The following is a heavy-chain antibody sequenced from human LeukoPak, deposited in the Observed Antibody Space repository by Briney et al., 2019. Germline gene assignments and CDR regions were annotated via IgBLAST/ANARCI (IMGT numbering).Heavy chain of an antibody. D-gene: IGHD3-22*01. V-gene: IGHV3-23*01. CDR3: AKETMIVVVIPGDAFYI. CDR2: ISGSGGST. J-gene: IGHJ3*02. CDR1: GFTFSSYA. Sequence: GGSLRLSCAASGFTFSSYAMRWVPQAPGKGLEWVSAISGSGGSTYYADSVKGRFSISRDNSKNTLYLQMNSLRAEDTAGYYCAKETMIVVVIPGDAFYIWGQGTMVTVSS.